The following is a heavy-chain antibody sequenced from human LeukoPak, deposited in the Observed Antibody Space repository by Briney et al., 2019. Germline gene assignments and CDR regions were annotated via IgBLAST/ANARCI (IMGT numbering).Heavy chain of an antibody. D-gene: IGHD3-22*01. V-gene: IGHV3-23*01. J-gene: IGHJ4*02. CDR1: GFTFSSYA. CDR3: ATYSSGYYYFDY. CDR2: ISGSGGST. Sequence: GGSLRLSCAASGFTFSSYAMSWVRQAPGKGLEWVSAISGSGGSTYYADSVKGRFTISRDNSKNTLYLQMNSLRAEDTAVYYCATYSSGYYYFDYWGQGTLVTVSS.